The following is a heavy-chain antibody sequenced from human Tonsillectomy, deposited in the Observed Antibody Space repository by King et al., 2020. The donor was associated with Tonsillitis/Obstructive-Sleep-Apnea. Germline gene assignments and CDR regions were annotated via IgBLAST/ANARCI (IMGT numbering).Heavy chain of an antibody. CDR1: GYTFTSYW. J-gene: IGHJ1*01. D-gene: IGHD6-19*01. Sequence: QLVQSGAEVKKPGESLKISCKVSGYTFTSYWIGWVRQMPGKGLEWMGIIYPGDSDTRYSPSFQGQVTISADKSISTAYLQWSSLKASDTAMYYCARHTLATTSGWFFQHWGQGTLVTVSS. V-gene: IGHV5-51*01. CDR3: ARHTLATTSGWFFQH. CDR2: IYPGDSDT.